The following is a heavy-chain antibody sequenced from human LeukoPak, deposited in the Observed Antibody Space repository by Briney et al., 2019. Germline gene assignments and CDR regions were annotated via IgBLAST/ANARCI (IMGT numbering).Heavy chain of an antibody. V-gene: IGHV3-74*01. CDR2: INSVGSYT. CDR1: GVTFSRYW. CDR3: VRGSNDWFGIDY. J-gene: IGHJ4*02. D-gene: IGHD3-10*01. Sequence: GGALRVSRAAPGVTFSRYWMHSFRHAPGKGLWWVSRINSVGSYTYYAHSVQGRFTISRDDAKNTLYLQMNSLRAEDTAVYYCVRGSNDWFGIDYWGQGTLVTVSS.